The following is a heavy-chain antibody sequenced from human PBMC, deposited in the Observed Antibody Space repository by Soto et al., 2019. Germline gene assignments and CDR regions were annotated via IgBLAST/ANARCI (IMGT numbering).Heavy chain of an antibody. CDR3: ARVRWNGCGYSCGMDV. CDR2: INAGNGNT. J-gene: IGHJ6*02. V-gene: IGHV1-3*05. Sequence: QVQLVQSGAEEKKPGASVKVSCKASGYTFTSYAMHWVRQAPGQRLEWMGWINAGNGNTKYSQKFQGRVTITRDTXAXXAYMELSSLRSEDTAVYYCARVRWNGCGYSCGMDVWGQGTTVTVSS. D-gene: IGHD1-1*01. CDR1: GYTFTSYA.